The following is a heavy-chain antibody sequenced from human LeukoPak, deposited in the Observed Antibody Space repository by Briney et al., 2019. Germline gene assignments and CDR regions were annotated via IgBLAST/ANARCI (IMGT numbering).Heavy chain of an antibody. Sequence: GGTLRLSCAASGFTFSNYGMNWVRQTPGKGLEWVSAISGGGGSTYYADSVKGRFTISRDNSKNMLYLQMNSLRAEDTALYYCAKDFRVYWGQGTLVTVSS. CDR1: GFTFSNYG. CDR2: ISGGGGST. J-gene: IGHJ4*02. V-gene: IGHV3-23*01. CDR3: AKDFRVY. D-gene: IGHD3-10*01.